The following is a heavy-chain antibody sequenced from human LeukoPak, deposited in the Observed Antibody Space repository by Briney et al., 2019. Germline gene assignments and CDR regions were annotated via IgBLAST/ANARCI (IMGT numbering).Heavy chain of an antibody. Sequence: GGSLRLSCAASGFTFSSYGMHWVRQAPGKGLEWVAFIRYDGSNKYYADSVKGRFTISRDNSKNTLYLQMNSLRAEDTAVYYCARVAVWGSYRGPFDYWGQGTLVTVSS. D-gene: IGHD3-16*02. CDR3: ARVAVWGSYRGPFDY. V-gene: IGHV3-30*02. CDR2: IRYDGSNK. J-gene: IGHJ4*02. CDR1: GFTFSSYG.